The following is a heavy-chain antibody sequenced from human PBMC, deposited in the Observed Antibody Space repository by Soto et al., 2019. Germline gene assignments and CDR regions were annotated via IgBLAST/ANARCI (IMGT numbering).Heavy chain of an antibody. CDR1: GYSFTSYW. V-gene: IGHV5-51*01. CDR2: IYPGDSDT. CDR3: ARQGNYDFWSGQYYYMDV. D-gene: IGHD3-3*01. J-gene: IGHJ6*03. Sequence: GKSLKISCKGSGYSFTSYWIGWVRQMPGKGLEWMGIIYPGDSDTRYSPSFQGQVTISADKSISTAYLQWSSLKASDTAMYYCARQGNYDFWSGQYYYMDVWGKGTTVTVSS.